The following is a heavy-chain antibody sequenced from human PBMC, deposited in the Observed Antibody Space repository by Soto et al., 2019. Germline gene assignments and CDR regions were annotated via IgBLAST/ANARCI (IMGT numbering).Heavy chain of an antibody. V-gene: IGHV1-69*12. CDR3: ARGAYDGSGSYYWFDP. D-gene: IGHD3-10*01. CDR1: GGTFSSYA. CDR2: IIPIFGTA. J-gene: IGHJ5*02. Sequence: QVQLVQSGAEVKKPGSSVKVSCKASGGTFSSYAISWVRQAPGQGLEWMGGIIPIFGTANYAQKFQGRVTVTADESTSTADMELSSLRSEDTAVYYCARGAYDGSGSYYWFDPWGQGTLVTVSS.